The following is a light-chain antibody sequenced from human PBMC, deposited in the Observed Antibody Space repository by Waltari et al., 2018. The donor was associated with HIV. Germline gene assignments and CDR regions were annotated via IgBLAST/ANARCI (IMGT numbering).Light chain of an antibody. CDR1: QSVCSSC. Sequence: EIVLTQSPGTLSLSPGERATLSCRASQSVCSSCLTWYQQKPGQAPRLLIYDTSSRATGIPDRFSGSGSGTDFTLTISRLEPEDFAVYYCQQYGSSPWTFGHGTKVEIK. J-gene: IGKJ1*01. CDR3: QQYGSSPWT. CDR2: DTS. V-gene: IGKV3-20*01.